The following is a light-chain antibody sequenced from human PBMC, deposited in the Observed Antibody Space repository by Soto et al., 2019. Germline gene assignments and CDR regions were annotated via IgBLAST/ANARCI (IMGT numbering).Light chain of an antibody. V-gene: IGKV1-33*01. CDR2: DAS. CDR1: QDIRKN. CDR3: QQYDGVPPFT. Sequence: DIQMTQSPSSLSASVGDRVTITCQASQDIRKNLNWYQQKPGKVPKLLIHDASTVETGVPSRFSGSGSGTDFTFTISSLQAEDFAAYYCQQYDGVPPFTFGPGTKVDMK. J-gene: IGKJ3*01.